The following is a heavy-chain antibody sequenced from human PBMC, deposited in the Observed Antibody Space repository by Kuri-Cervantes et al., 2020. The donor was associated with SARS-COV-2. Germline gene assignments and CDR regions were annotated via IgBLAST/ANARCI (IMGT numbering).Heavy chain of an antibody. J-gene: IGHJ3*02. CDR1: VYTFTSYG. CDR2: ISAYNGNT. D-gene: IGHD6-13*01. Sequence: ASVKVSCKASVYTFTSYGISWVRQAPGQGLEGVGWISAYNGNTNYAQKLQGRVTITTDTSTSTAYMELRSLRSDDTAVYYCATDIAAAGTWEYAFDNWGQGTMVTVSS. V-gene: IGHV1-18*01. CDR3: ATDIAAAGTWEYAFDN.